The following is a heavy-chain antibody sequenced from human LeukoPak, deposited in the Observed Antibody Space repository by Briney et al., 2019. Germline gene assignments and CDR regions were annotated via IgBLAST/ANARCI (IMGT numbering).Heavy chain of an antibody. CDR1: GGSISSGSYY. Sequence: PSETLSLTCTVSGGSISSGSYYWSWIRQPAGKGLEWIGRIYTNGSTNYNPSLKSRVTISVDTSKNQFSLKLSSVTAADTAVYYCARDQYYYGSGSYFKYYYYYMDVWGKGTTVTVSS. CDR2: IYTNGST. V-gene: IGHV4-61*02. J-gene: IGHJ6*03. CDR3: ARDQYYYGSGSYFKYYYYYMDV. D-gene: IGHD3-10*01.